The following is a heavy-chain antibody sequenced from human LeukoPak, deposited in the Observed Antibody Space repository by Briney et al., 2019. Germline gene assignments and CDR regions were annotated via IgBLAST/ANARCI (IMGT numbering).Heavy chain of an antibody. J-gene: IGHJ6*03. Sequence: SETLSLTCTVSGGSISSYYWSWIRQPAGKGLEWIGRIYTSGSTNYNHSLNSRVTMSVDTSKNQFSQQLSSVTAADTAVYYCARESVTTSYYYHYMDVWGKGTTVTISS. V-gene: IGHV4-4*07. D-gene: IGHD4-17*01. CDR2: IYTSGST. CDR3: ARESVTTSYYYHYMDV. CDR1: GGSISSYY.